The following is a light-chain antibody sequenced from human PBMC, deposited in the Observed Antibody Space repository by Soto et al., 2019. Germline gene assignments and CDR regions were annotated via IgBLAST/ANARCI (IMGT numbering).Light chain of an antibody. Sequence: QSVLTQPPSVSGAPGQRVTISCTGSSSNIGAGYDVHWYQQLPGTAPKLLIYGNSNRPSGVPDRFSGSKSGTSASLAITGLQAEDEADCYCQSYDSSLSGSEFGGGTKLTVL. J-gene: IGLJ2*01. CDR3: QSYDSSLSGSE. CDR1: SSNIGAGYD. V-gene: IGLV1-40*01. CDR2: GNS.